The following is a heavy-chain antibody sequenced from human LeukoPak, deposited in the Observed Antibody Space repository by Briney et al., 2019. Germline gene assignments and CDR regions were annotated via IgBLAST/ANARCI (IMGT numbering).Heavy chain of an antibody. CDR2: MSSRDNTR. D-gene: IGHD3-10*01. CDR3: ARGFGRFGHRFGY. CDR1: GFTFSSFE. J-gene: IGHJ4*02. V-gene: IGHV3-48*03. Sequence: PGGSLRLSCAASGFTFSSFEMDWVRRAPGKGLEWISYMSSRDNTRYYAESVRGRFTMSRDNAKNSLSLQMNGLRVEDTAVYYCARGFGRFGHRFGYLGQGTLVTVSS.